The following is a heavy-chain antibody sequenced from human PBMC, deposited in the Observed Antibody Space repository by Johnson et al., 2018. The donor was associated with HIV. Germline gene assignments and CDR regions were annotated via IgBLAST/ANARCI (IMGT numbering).Heavy chain of an antibody. J-gene: IGHJ3*02. V-gene: IGHV3-20*04. CDR3: ARDPVSHYYDSSGSLDDAFDI. D-gene: IGHD3-22*01. Sequence: VQLVESGGYVVRPGGSLRLSCAASGFTFDDYGMRWVRQVPGKGLEWVSAISGSGGSTYYADSVKGRFTISRDTTQNSLYPQMNRLRAEDTAVYYCARDPVSHYYDSSGSLDDAFDIWGQGTMVTVSS. CDR2: ISGSGGST. CDR1: GFTFDDYG.